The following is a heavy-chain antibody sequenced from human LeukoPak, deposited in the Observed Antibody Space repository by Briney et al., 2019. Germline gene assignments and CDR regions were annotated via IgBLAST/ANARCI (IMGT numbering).Heavy chain of an antibody. CDR2: ISYDGSNK. CDR1: GFTFSSYE. Sequence: PGGSLRLSCAASGFTFSSYEMNWVRQAPGKGLEWVAVISYDGSNKYYADSVKGRFAISRDNSKNTLYLQMNSLRAEDTAVYYCARELTLASSSWPIDYWGQGTLVTVSS. D-gene: IGHD6-13*01. V-gene: IGHV3-30*09. CDR3: ARELTLASSSWPIDY. J-gene: IGHJ4*02.